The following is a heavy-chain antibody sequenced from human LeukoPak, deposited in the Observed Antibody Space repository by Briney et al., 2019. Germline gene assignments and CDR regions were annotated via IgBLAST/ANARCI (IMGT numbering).Heavy chain of an antibody. V-gene: IGHV3-30*04. D-gene: IGHD3-22*01. CDR2: ISYDGSNK. Sequence: GGSLRLSCAASGVTFSSHAMHWVRQAPGKGLEWVAVISYDGSNKYYADSVKGRFTISRDNSKNTLYLQMNSLRAEDTAVYYCAKDSGYYSFSGLGDWGQGTLVTVSS. J-gene: IGHJ4*02. CDR1: GVTFSSHA. CDR3: AKDSGYYSFSGLGD.